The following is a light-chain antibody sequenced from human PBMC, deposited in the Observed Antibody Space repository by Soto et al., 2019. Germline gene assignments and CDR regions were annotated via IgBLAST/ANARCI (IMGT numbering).Light chain of an antibody. CDR2: DAS. Sequence: DIQMTQSPSTLSASVGDGVTITCRASQSISTWLAWYQPKPGKPPKLLINDASSLESGVPSRFSGSGSGTEFTLTISSLQPDDFATYYCQHYNGYPQTFGQGTRLEIK. V-gene: IGKV1-5*01. J-gene: IGKJ5*01. CDR3: QHYNGYPQT. CDR1: QSISTW.